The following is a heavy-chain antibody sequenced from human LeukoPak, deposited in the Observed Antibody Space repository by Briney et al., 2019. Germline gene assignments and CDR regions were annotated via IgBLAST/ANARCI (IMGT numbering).Heavy chain of an antibody. CDR3: AKGALGYCSGGSCPIPFDC. CDR2: ISGSGGST. Sequence: GGSLRLSCAASGFTFSSYAMNWVRQAPGKGLEWVSGISGSGGSTNYVDSVKGRFTISRDNSKNTLYLQMNSLRAEDTAVYYCAKGALGYCSGGSCPIPFDCWGQGTLVTVSS. CDR1: GFTFSSYA. D-gene: IGHD2-15*01. V-gene: IGHV3-23*01. J-gene: IGHJ4*02.